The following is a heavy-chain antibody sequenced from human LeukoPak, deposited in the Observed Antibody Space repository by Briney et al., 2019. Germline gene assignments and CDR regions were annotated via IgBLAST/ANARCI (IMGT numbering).Heavy chain of an antibody. Sequence: GESLKISCRGSGYSFTSCWIGWVRQMPGKGVGWVGIIYPGDSDTRYSPSFQGQVTISADKSISTAYLQWSSLKASDTAMYYCARRSSSSGVVDYWGQGTLVTVSS. V-gene: IGHV5-51*01. J-gene: IGHJ4*02. D-gene: IGHD6-6*01. CDR3: ARRSSSSGVVDY. CDR2: IYPGDSDT. CDR1: GYSFTSCW.